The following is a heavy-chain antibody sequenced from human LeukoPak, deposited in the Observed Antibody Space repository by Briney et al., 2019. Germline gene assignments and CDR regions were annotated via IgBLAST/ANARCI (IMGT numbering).Heavy chain of an antibody. CDR1: GFTFSSYA. D-gene: IGHD3-10*01. Sequence: GGSLRLSCAASGFTFSSYAMSWVRQAPGKGLDWVSAISGSGGSTYYADSVKGRFTISRDNSKNTLYLQMNSLRAEDTAVYYCARFSYGSGSKDTDYWGQGTLVTVSS. J-gene: IGHJ4*02. CDR3: ARFSYGSGSKDTDY. CDR2: ISGSGGST. V-gene: IGHV3-23*01.